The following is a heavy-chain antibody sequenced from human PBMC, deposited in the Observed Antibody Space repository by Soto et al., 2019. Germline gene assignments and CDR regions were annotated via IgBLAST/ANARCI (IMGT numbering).Heavy chain of an antibody. V-gene: IGHV4-39*02. J-gene: IGHJ5*02. D-gene: IGHD3-10*01. CDR1: GGSISSSSYY. CDR2: IYYSGST. CDR3: AREQPTATMVRGGWFDP. Sequence: SETLSLTCTVSGGSISSSSYYWGWIRQPPGKGLEWIGSIYYSGSTYYNPSLKSRVTISVDTSKNQFSLKLSSVTAADTAVYYCAREQPTATMVRGGWFDPWGQGTLVTVSS.